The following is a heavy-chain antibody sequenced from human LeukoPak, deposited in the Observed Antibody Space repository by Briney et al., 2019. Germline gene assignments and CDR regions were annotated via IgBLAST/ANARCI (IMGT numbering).Heavy chain of an antibody. D-gene: IGHD3-16*02. CDR2: IYTSGST. CDR3: ARDRYDYVWGSYRHQINWFDP. Sequence: SETLSLTCTVSGGSISSYYWSWIRQPAGKGLEWIGRIYTSGSTNYNPSLKSRVTMSVDTSKNQFSLKLSSVTAADTAVYYCARDRYDYVWGSYRHQINWFDPWGQGTLVTVSS. J-gene: IGHJ5*02. CDR1: GGSISSYY. V-gene: IGHV4-4*07.